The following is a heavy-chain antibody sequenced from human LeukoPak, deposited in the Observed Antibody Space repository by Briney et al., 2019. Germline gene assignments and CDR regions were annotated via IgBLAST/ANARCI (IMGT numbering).Heavy chain of an antibody. CDR2: FDPEDGET. D-gene: IGHD3-10*01. Sequence: GASVKVSCKVSGYTLTELSMHWVRQAPGKGLEWMGGFDPEDGETIYAQKFQGRVTMTEDTSTDTAYMELSSLRSEDTAVYYCATGGYSSPPPRGVMSTGFDPWGQGTLVTVSS. CDR3: ATGGYSSPPPRGVMSTGFDP. J-gene: IGHJ5*02. CDR1: GYTLTELS. V-gene: IGHV1-24*01.